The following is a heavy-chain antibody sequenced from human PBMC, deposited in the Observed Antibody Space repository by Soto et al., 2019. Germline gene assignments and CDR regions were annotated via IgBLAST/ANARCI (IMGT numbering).Heavy chain of an antibody. CDR2: ISSSSSTI. CDR3: ARDTPYYYYYMDV. CDR1: GFTFSSYS. Sequence: GGSLRLSCAASGFTFSSYSMNWVRQAPGKGLEWVSYISSSSSTIYYADSVKGRFTISRDNAKNSLYLQMNSLRAEDTAVYYCARDTPYYYYYMDVWGKGTTVTVSS. J-gene: IGHJ6*03. V-gene: IGHV3-48*01.